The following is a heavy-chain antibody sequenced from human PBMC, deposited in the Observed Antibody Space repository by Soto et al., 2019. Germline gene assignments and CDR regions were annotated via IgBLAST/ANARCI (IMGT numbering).Heavy chain of an antibody. Sequence: GGSLRLSCAASGFTFSSYAMSWVRQAPGKGLEWVVVIWCDGSNKYYADTVKGRFTISRYNSKNTLYLQMNSLRAEATAVYYSARFKTGGSDFDYWGQGTLVTVSS. D-gene: IGHD3-16*01. CDR2: IWCDGSNK. CDR3: ARFKTGGSDFDY. J-gene: IGHJ4*02. CDR1: GFTFSSYA. V-gene: IGHV3-33*08.